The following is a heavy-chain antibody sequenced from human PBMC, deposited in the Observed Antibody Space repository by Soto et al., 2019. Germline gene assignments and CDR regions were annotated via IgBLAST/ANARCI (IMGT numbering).Heavy chain of an antibody. CDR1: GFTLSRHT. CDR3: VRDYYDTSGYPNTFDM. D-gene: IGHD3-22*01. CDR2: IGSRTSDI. Sequence: SLRLSCAGSGFTLSRHTMNWVRQSPWKGLEWVSFIGSRTSDIYYADSVKGRFTISRDNAKNSLYLDLTRLRAEDTAVYFCVRDYYDTSGYPNTFDMWGQGTMVTVSS. J-gene: IGHJ3*02. V-gene: IGHV3-21*01.